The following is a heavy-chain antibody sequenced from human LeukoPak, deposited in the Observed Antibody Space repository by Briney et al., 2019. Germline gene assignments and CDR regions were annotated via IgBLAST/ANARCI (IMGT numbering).Heavy chain of an antibody. J-gene: IGHJ4*02. CDR3: ESGYYYFDY. Sequence: GGSLRLSCAASGFTFSSYDMTWVRQAPGKGLEWVSGMSASGDTYYADSVKGRFTISRDNSKNTLYLQMNSLRAEDTAIYYCESGYYYFDYWGQGTLVTVSS. CDR2: MSASGDT. CDR1: GFTFSSYD. D-gene: IGHD3-22*01. V-gene: IGHV3-23*01.